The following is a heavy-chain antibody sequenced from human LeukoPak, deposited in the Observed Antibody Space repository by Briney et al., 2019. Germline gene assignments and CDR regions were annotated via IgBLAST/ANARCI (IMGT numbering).Heavy chain of an antibody. D-gene: IGHD2-21*02. J-gene: IGHJ4*02. V-gene: IGHV4-34*01. CDR1: GGSISSYY. CDR3: ARIRLSFFPVLPTSYFDY. Sequence: SETLSLTCTVSGGSISSYYWSWIRQPPGKGLEWIGEINHSGSTNYNPSLKSRVTISVDTSKNQFSLKLSSVTAADTAVYYCARIRLSFFPVLPTSYFDYWGQGTLVTVSS. CDR2: INHSGST.